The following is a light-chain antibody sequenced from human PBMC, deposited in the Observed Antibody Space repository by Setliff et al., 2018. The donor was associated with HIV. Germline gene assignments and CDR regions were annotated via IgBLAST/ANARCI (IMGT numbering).Light chain of an antibody. J-gene: IGLJ1*01. V-gene: IGLV2-14*01. CDR2: EVT. CDR1: SSDIGGYNF. Sequence: LAQPASVSGSPGQSITISCTGTSSDIGGYNFVSWYQHHPGKAPKLMIYEVTNRPSGVSNRFSGSKSGNTASLTISGLQADDEADYYCSSYTSSSPYVFGTGTKV. CDR3: SSYTSSSPYV.